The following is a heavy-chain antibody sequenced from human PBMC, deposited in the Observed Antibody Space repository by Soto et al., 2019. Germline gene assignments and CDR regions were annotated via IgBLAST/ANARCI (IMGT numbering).Heavy chain of an antibody. CDR1: GGSISRYY. V-gene: IGHV4-59*01. D-gene: IGHD3-22*01. Sequence: PSETLSLTCSISGGSISRYYWSWIRQPPGKGLEWIGYIYYSGSTNYNPSLKSRVTISVDTSKNQFSLKLSSVTAADTAVYYCAGSGYYPNYFDYWGQGTLVTVSS. J-gene: IGHJ4*02. CDR3: AGSGYYPNYFDY. CDR2: IYYSGST.